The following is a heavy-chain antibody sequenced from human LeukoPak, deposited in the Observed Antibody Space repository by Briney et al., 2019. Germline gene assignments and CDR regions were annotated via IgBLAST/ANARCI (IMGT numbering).Heavy chain of an antibody. CDR3: ARGSDSSGYTTPPDY. V-gene: IGHV4-4*07. Sequence: KASETLSLTCTVSGGSISSYYWSWIRQPAGKGLEWIGSIYTSGSTNYNPSLKSRVTMSVDTSKNQFSLKLSSVTAADTAVYYCARGSDSSGYTTPPDYWGQGTLVTVSS. D-gene: IGHD3-22*01. CDR1: GGSISSYY. J-gene: IGHJ4*02. CDR2: IYTSGST.